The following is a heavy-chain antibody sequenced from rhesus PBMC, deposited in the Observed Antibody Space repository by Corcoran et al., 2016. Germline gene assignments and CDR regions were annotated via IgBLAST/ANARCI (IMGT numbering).Heavy chain of an antibody. D-gene: IGHD4-23*01. CDR2: IGGSSGSP. J-gene: IGHJ4*01. CDR3: ARAKLGSTVTPDY. Sequence: QVQLQESGPGLVKPSEHLSLTCAVSGGSISGYYGNWSRQPPGEGLEWIWYIGGSSGSPYYNPSLKSRVTISTDTSKNQFSLKLSSVTAADTAVYYCARAKLGSTVTPDYWGQGVLVTVSS. V-gene: IGHV4-165*02. CDR1: GGSISGYY.